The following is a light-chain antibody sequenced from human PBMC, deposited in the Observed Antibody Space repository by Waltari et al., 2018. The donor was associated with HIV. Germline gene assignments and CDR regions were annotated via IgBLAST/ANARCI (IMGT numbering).Light chain of an antibody. CDR2: RNS. Sequence: QSVLTQSPSASGTPGQRLTISCSGGTSNIGSNSLSWYQQVPGTAPQLFMFRNSLGPSGVPDRFSGSKSGTSASLAISGLQSEDEADYYCATWDDTLDGPVFGGGTRLTVL. V-gene: IGLV1-44*01. CDR3: ATWDDTLDGPV. J-gene: IGLJ3*02. CDR1: TSNIGSNS.